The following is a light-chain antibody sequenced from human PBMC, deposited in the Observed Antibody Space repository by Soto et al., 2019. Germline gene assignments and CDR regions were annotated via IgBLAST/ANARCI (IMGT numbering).Light chain of an antibody. V-gene: IGKV3-20*01. CDR2: GAS. Sequence: DIVLTQSPGTLSLSPGDRATLSCRASQSVGSVYLAWYQQQPGRAPRLLIHGASNRASGIPDRFSGSGSGTDFTLTISRLEPEDFDLYYCQQYGSSPRTLGQGTKVDIK. CDR1: QSVGSVY. CDR3: QQYGSSPRT. J-gene: IGKJ1*01.